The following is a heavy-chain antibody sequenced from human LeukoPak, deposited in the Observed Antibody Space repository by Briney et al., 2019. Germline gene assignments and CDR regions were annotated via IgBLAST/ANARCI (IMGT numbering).Heavy chain of an antibody. CDR2: FYPGDSDT. CDR3: ARMRLNYYDSSGYYFDY. J-gene: IGHJ4*02. D-gene: IGHD3-22*01. Sequence: GESLKISCKGSGYSFTSYWIGWVRQVPGKGLEWMGIFYPGDSDTRYSPSFQGQVTISADKSISTAYLQWSSLKASDTAMYYCARMRLNYYDSSGYYFDYWGQGTLVTVSS. CDR1: GYSFTSYW. V-gene: IGHV5-51*01.